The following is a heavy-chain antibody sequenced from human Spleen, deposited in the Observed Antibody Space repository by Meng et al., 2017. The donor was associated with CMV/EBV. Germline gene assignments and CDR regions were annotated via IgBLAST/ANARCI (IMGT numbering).Heavy chain of an antibody. V-gene: IGHV1-18*01. CDR1: GYVFLSYG. CDR3: ARDRGYSSDWDLHYNYYGMDV. CDR2: ISGYSGKT. D-gene: IGHD5-18*01. J-gene: IGHJ6*02. Sequence: ASVKVSCKSSGYVFLSYGVSWVRQAPGQGLEWLGWISGYSGKTNYVQKLQGRVTMTSDTSTSTAYMELRSLRSDDTAVYYCARDRGYSSDWDLHYNYYGMDVWGQGTTVTVSS.